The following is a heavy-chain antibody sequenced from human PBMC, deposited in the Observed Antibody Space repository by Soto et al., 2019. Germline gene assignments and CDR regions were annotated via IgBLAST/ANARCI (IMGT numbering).Heavy chain of an antibody. J-gene: IGHJ6*02. Sequence: ASVKVSCKASGYTFTSYDINCVRQATGQGLEWMGWMNPNSGNTGYAQKFQGRVTMTRNTSISTAYMELSSLRSEDTAVYYCARGRMYSSSWYDFRGYYYGMDVWGQGTTVTVSS. D-gene: IGHD6-13*01. CDR1: GYTFTSYD. V-gene: IGHV1-8*01. CDR3: ARGRMYSSSWYDFRGYYYGMDV. CDR2: MNPNSGNT.